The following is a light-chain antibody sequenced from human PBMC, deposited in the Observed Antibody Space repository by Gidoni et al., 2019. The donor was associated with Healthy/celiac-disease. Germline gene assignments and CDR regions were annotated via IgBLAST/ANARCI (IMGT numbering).Light chain of an antibody. CDR3: NARDSSGNHRGV. CDR1: SLRSYY. V-gene: IGLV3-19*01. CDR2: GKN. J-gene: IGLJ3*02. Sequence: SSELTQDPAVSEALGQTVRTTCQGDSLRSYYASWYQQTPGQAPVLVIYGKNNRPSGNPDRFSGYSSGNTASLTITGAQAEDEADYYCNARDSSGNHRGVFGGGTKLTVL.